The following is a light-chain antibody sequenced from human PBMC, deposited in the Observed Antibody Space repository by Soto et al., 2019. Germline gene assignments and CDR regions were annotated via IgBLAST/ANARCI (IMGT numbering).Light chain of an antibody. J-gene: IGKJ4*01. CDR2: KAS. Sequence: DIQMTQSPSTLSSSVGDRVTITCRASQSISSWLAWYQQKPGKAPKLLIYKASSLESGVSSRFSGSGSGTEFTLTISSLQPDDFATYYCQQYNSYPLTFGGGTKVHIK. CDR1: QSISSW. V-gene: IGKV1-5*03. CDR3: QQYNSYPLT.